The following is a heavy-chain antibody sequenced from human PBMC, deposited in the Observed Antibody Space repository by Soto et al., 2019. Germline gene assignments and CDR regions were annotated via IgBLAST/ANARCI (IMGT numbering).Heavy chain of an antibody. D-gene: IGHD6-19*01. V-gene: IGHV2-5*02. CDR2: IYWDDDK. CDR3: THFSRGAVGY. J-gene: IGHJ4*02. CDR1: GFSLSTSGVG. Sequence: QITLKESGPTLVKPTQTLTLTCTFSGFSLSTSGVGVGWLRQPPGKALEWLALIYWDDDKLYSTSLKSRLTIPKDHSKNPVVLTMTNMDPVDTGTYYCTHFSRGAVGYWGQGTLITVSS.